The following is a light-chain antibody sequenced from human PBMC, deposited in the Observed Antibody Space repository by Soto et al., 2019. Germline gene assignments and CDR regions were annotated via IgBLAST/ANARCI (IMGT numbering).Light chain of an antibody. J-gene: IGLJ3*02. CDR2: SDN. CDR3: ASWDDSLNGPV. V-gene: IGLV2-14*02. Sequence: QSALTQPASVSGSPGQSITISCTGTSSDVGFYNLVSWYQHRPGKAPKLLIYSDNQRPSGVPDRFSGSKSGTSASLAISGLQSADEADYYCASWDDSLNGPVFGGGTKLTVL. CDR1: SSDVGFYNL.